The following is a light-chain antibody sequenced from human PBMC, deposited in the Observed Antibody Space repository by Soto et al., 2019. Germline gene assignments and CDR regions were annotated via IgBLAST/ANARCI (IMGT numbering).Light chain of an antibody. CDR3: QQYNNWPLT. V-gene: IGKV3-15*01. CDR2: GAS. Sequence: EIVMTQSPAARAVSPGERATLFCRASQSVSTNLAWYQQKPGQAPRLLMYGASTRATGIPARFSGSGFGTDFTLTISSLQSEDFAVYYCQQYNNWPLTFGGGTKVDIK. CDR1: QSVSTN. J-gene: IGKJ4*01.